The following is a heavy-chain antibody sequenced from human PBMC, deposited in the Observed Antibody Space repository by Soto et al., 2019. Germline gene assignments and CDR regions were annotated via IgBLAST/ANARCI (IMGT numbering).Heavy chain of an antibody. J-gene: IGHJ6*02. D-gene: IGHD2-2*01. Sequence: GGSLRLSCAASGFTFSSYGMHWVRQAPGKGLEWVAVISYDGSNKYYADSVKGRFTTSRDNSKNTLYLQMNSLRAEDTAVYYFAKDWIQIDIVVVPAASWGKYYYYGMDVWGQGTTVTVSS. CDR1: GFTFSSYG. CDR3: AKDWIQIDIVVVPAASWGKYYYYGMDV. CDR2: ISYDGSNK. V-gene: IGHV3-30*18.